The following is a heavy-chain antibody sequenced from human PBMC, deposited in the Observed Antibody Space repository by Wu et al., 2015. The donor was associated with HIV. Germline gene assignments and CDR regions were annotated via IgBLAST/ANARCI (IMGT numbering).Heavy chain of an antibody. Sequence: QVQLVQSGAEVRKPKSSVKVSCKASGTTFSSHSISWIRQAPGQGLEWMGRIIPIFNTADYSQRFQGRVTITADESTNTAYMQLSSLRFDDMAIYYCATEGGYYLTTSLDSWGQGTLVTVSS. V-gene: IGHV1-69*13. J-gene: IGHJ4*02. D-gene: IGHD3-10*01. CDR1: GTTFSSHS. CDR3: ATEGGYYLTTSLDS. CDR2: IIPIFNTA.